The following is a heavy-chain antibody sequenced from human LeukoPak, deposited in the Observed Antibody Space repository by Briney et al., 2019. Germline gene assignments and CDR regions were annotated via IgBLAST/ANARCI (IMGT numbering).Heavy chain of an antibody. CDR2: INHSGST. V-gene: IGHV4-34*01. CDR3: ARSSRQSSTFRY. D-gene: IGHD2-2*01. CDR1: GGSFRGYY. Sequence: PSETLSLTSAVYGGSFRGYYWSWIPRPPGKGLERIGEINHSGSTNYNPSLKSRVTISVDTSKNQFSLKLSSVTAADTAVYYCARSSRQSSTFRYWGQGTLVTVSS. J-gene: IGHJ4*02.